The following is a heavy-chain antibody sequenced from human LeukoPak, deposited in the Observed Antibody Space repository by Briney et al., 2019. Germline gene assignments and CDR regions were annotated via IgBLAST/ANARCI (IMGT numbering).Heavy chain of an antibody. CDR2: MNPNSGNT. D-gene: IGHD3-10*01. Sequence: ASVKVSCKASGYTFTSYDINWVRQATGQGLEWMGWMNPNSGNTGYAQKFQGRVTMTRNTSISTAYMELSSLRSEDTAVYYCARGRFGELSNYFDYWGQGTLVTVSS. J-gene: IGHJ4*02. CDR3: ARGRFGELSNYFDY. V-gene: IGHV1-8*01. CDR1: GYTFTSYD.